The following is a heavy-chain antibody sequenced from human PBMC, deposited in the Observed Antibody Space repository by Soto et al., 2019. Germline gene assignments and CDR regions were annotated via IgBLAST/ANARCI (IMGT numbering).Heavy chain of an antibody. CDR2: IYPGDSDT. CDR3: ARRPPRENDEENLEDRY. Sequence: PGESLKISCRGSGYIFTSYWIGWVRQMPGKGLEWMGIIYPGDSDTRYSPSFQGQVTISADKSTNTAYLQWSSLTTSDTAIYYCARRPPRENDEENLEDRYWGQGTLVTVSS. J-gene: IGHJ4*02. V-gene: IGHV5-51*01. D-gene: IGHD1-1*01. CDR1: GYIFTSYW.